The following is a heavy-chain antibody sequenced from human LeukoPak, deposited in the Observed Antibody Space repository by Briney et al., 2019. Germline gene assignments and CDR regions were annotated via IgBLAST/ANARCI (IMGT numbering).Heavy chain of an antibody. CDR1: GITFSTYA. CDR3: ATKRVRGVIS. J-gene: IGHJ5*02. D-gene: IGHD3-10*01. V-gene: IGHV3-23*01. Sequence: PGGSLRLSCAASGITFSTYAMNWVRQAPGKGLEWVSVISGSAASTSYADSVKGRFTISRDNSKNTLYLQMNSLRAEDTAVYYCATKRVRGVISWGQGTLVTVSS. CDR2: ISGSAAST.